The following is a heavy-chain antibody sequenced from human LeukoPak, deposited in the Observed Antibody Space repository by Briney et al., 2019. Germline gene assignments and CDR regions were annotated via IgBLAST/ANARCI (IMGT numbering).Heavy chain of an antibody. V-gene: IGHV3-48*01. D-gene: IGHD3-10*01. CDR1: GFTFSSYS. CDR2: ISSSSSTI. J-gene: IGHJ1*01. CDR3: ARDMRMGSPEYFQH. Sequence: GGSLRLSCAASGFTFSSYSMNWVRQAPGKGLEWVSYISSSSSTIYYADSVKGRFTISRDNSKNTLYLQMNSLRAEDTAVYYCARDMRMGSPEYFQHWGQGTLVTVSS.